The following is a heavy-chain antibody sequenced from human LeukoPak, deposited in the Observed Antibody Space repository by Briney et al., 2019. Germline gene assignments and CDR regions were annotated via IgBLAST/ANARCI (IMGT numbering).Heavy chain of an antibody. D-gene: IGHD3-3*01. Sequence: GGSLRLSCAASGFTFSSYAMSWVRQAPGKGLEWVSAISGSGGRTHYADSVKGRFTISRDNSKNTLYLQMNSLRAEDTAVYYCAVCPYDFWSGYALHFDYWGQGTLVTVSS. V-gene: IGHV3-23*01. CDR3: AVCPYDFWSGYALHFDY. J-gene: IGHJ4*02. CDR2: ISGSGGRT. CDR1: GFTFSSYA.